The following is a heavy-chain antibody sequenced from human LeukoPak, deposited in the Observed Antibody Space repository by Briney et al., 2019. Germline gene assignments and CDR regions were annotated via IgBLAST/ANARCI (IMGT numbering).Heavy chain of an antibody. V-gene: IGHV3-23*01. CDR2: ISGSGGST. D-gene: IGHD1-26*01. CDR3: AREYYSWNYIRN. Sequence: PPGGSLRLSCAASGFTFSSYAMSWVRQAPGKGLEWVSAISGSGGSTYYADSVKGRFTISRDNSKNTLYLQMNSLRTEDTAVYYCAREYYSWNYIRNWGQGTLVTVSS. CDR1: GFTFSSYA. J-gene: IGHJ4*02.